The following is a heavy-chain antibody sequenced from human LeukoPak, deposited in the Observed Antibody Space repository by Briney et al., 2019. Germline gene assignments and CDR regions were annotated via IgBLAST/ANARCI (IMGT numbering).Heavy chain of an antibody. V-gene: IGHV3-23*01. CDR3: AKGRPYGDYVSDFDY. Sequence: PGGTLRLSGAASGFTFNSYVMSWVRQTPGKGLEWVSYISTRGGSTYYADSVKGRFTISRDNSKNTLNLQMNSLRAEDTAVYYCAKGRPYGDYVSDFDYWGQGTLVTVSS. D-gene: IGHD4-17*01. J-gene: IGHJ4*02. CDR2: ISTRGGST. CDR1: GFTFNSYV.